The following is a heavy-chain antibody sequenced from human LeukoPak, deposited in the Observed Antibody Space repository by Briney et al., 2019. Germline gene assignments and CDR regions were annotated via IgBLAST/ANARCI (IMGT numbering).Heavy chain of an antibody. J-gene: IGHJ6*02. Sequence: GGSLRLSCAASGFTFSSYAMSWVRQAPGKGLEWVSAISGSGGSTYYADSVKGRFTISRDNSKNTLYLQMNSLRAEDTAVYYCAKDQRWLQLDYYYGMDVWSQGTTVTVSS. CDR3: AKDQRWLQLDYYYGMDV. V-gene: IGHV3-23*01. CDR1: GFTFSSYA. D-gene: IGHD5-24*01. CDR2: ISGSGGST.